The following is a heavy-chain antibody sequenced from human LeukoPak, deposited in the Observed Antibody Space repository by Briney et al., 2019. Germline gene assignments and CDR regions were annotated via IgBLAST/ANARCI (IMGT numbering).Heavy chain of an antibody. Sequence: SETLSLTCTVSGGSISSYYWSWIRQPPGKGLEWIGYIYYSGSTNYNPSLKSRVTISVDTSKNQFSLKLSSVTAADTAVYYCASGYCSGGSCYEGWFDPWGQGTLVTVSS. CDR3: ASGYCSGGSCYEGWFDP. CDR2: IYYSGST. J-gene: IGHJ5*02. CDR1: GGSISSYY. V-gene: IGHV4-59*01. D-gene: IGHD2-15*01.